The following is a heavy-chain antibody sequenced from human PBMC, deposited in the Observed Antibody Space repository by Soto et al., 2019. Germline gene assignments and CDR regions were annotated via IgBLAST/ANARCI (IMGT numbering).Heavy chain of an antibody. CDR1: GYTFTSYG. J-gene: IGHJ5*02. CDR3: AREPAAGDWFDP. D-gene: IGHD6-13*01. CDR2: INTYNGNT. Sequence: QVQLVQSGAEVKKPGASVKVSCKASGYTFTSYGITWVRQAPGQGLEWMGWINTYNGNTNYAQKLQGRVTMTTDTATSTAYMEPRSLRSDDTAVYYCAREPAAGDWFDPWGQGTLVTVSS. V-gene: IGHV1-18*01.